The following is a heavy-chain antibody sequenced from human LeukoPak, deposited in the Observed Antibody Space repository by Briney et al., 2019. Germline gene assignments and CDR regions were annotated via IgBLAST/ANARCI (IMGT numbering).Heavy chain of an antibody. CDR2: IYSGGSR. J-gene: IGHJ6*03. CDR3: ARGPRSGYFAYYYYSMDV. Sequence: GGSLRLSCAASGFTVSSNYMSWVRQARGKGLEGVSDIYSGGSRYYADSVKGRFTISRDNSKNTLYLQMNSLRAEATSVYYCARGPRSGYFAYYYYSMDVWGKGTTVTVSS. CDR1: GFTVSSNY. V-gene: IGHV3-66*02. D-gene: IGHD3-3*01.